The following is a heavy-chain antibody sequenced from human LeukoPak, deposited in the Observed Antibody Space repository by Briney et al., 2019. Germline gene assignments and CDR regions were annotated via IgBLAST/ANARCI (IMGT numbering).Heavy chain of an antibody. CDR1: GFTFNTYW. J-gene: IGHJ4*02. CDR3: ARDNYDSSTPYYFDN. V-gene: IGHV3-74*01. D-gene: IGHD3-22*01. Sequence: GGSLRLSCAASGFTFNTYWMHWVRQAPGKGLVWVSRVNIYGNSTIYADSVKGRFTISRDNAKNTLSLQMNSLRAEDTAVYYCARDNYDSSTPYYFDNWGQGTLVTVSS. CDR2: VNIYGNST.